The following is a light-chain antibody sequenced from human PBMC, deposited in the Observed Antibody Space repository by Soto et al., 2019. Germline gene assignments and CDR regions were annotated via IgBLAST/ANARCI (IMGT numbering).Light chain of an antibody. Sequence: SASASLGASVKLTCTLSSGHRSYTIAWHQQLPEKGPRYLMTLNSDGSHRKGDGIPDRFSGSSSGAERYLIISSLQSEDEADYYCQTWGTGYVVFGGGTKLTVL. CDR3: QTWGTGYVV. CDR1: SGHRSYT. CDR2: LNSDGSH. J-gene: IGLJ2*01. V-gene: IGLV4-69*01.